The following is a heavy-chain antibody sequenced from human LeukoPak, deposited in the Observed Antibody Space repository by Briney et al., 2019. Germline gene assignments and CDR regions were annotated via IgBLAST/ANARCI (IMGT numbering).Heavy chain of an antibody. D-gene: IGHD1-26*01. CDR2: IYYSGST. Sequence: SETLSFTCTVSGGSISSYYWSWIRQSPGKGLEWIGYIYYSGSTNYNPSLKSRVTISVDTSKNQFSLKLSSVTAADTAVYYCARSGSYGPNFAYWGQGTLVTVSS. CDR1: GGSISSYY. J-gene: IGHJ4*02. CDR3: ARSGSYGPNFAY. V-gene: IGHV4-59*08.